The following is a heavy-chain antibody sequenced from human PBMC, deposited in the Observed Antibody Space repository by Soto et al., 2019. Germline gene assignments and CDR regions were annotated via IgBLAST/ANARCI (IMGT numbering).Heavy chain of an antibody. CDR1: GFTVSSNY. J-gene: IGHJ5*02. V-gene: IGHV3-53*01. CDR3: ARLALGA. D-gene: IGHD3-16*01. CDR2: IHNDGGT. Sequence: EVQLVESGGGLIQPGGSLRLSCAASGFTVSSNYMSWVRQAPGKGLEWVSVIHNDGGTYYADSVEGRFTISRDNSKNTLYLQMNSLRAEDTAVYYCARLALGAWGQGILVTVSA.